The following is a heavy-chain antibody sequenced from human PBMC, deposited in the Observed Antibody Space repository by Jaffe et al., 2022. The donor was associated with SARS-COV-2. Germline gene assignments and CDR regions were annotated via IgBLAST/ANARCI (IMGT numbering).Heavy chain of an antibody. J-gene: IGHJ1*01. CDR3: ATIARDDWGVER. CDR1: GFTFSNYA. D-gene: IGHD2-21*01. Sequence: EVQLLESGGGLVQPGGSLRLSCAASGFTFSNYAMTWVRQAPGKGLDWVSAISGSGDSTYYADSVKGRFTISRDNSKSTLHLQMNSLRADDTAVYYCATIARDDWGVERWGQGTLVIVSS. CDR2: ISGSGDST. V-gene: IGHV3-23*01.